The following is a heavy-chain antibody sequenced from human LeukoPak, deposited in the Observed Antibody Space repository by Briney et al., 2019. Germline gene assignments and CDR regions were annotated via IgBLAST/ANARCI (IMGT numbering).Heavy chain of an antibody. CDR2: IKSKTDGGTT. J-gene: IGHJ4*02. CDR1: GFTFSNAW. V-gene: IGHV3-15*01. CDR3: TTAFSIYCSGGSCYPSSDY. D-gene: IGHD2-15*01. Sequence: SGGSLRLSCAASGFTFSNAWMSWVRQAPGKGLEWVGRIKSKTDGGTTDYAAPVKGRFTISRDDSKNTLYLQMNSLKTEDTAVYYCTTAFSIYCSGGSCYPSSDYWGQGTLVTVSS.